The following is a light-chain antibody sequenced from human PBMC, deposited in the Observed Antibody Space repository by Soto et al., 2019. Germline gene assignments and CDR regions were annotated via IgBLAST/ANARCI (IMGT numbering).Light chain of an antibody. V-gene: IGKV1-16*01. CDR3: QQYDSYPLT. CDR1: QGIGNY. CDR2: DVS. J-gene: IGKJ4*01. Sequence: DIQMTQSPSSVSASLVDTVTITCRASQGIGNYLAWFQQKPGKAPKSLIYDVSSLQTGVPSRFSVRGFGTDFTIPISSLQPEDFATYFCQQYDSYPLTFGGGTKVEVK.